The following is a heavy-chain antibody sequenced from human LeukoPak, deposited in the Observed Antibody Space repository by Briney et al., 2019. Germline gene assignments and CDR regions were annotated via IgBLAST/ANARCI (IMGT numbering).Heavy chain of an antibody. CDR3: ARRSGSGLYPFDY. Sequence: GASVKVSCKASGGTFSSYAISWVRQAPGQGLEWMGGIIPIFGTANYAQKFQGRVTITADESTSTAYMELSSLRSEDTAAYYCARRSGSGLYPFDYWGQGTLVTVSS. J-gene: IGHJ4*02. CDR1: GGTFSSYA. D-gene: IGHD6-19*01. CDR2: IIPIFGTA. V-gene: IGHV1-69*13.